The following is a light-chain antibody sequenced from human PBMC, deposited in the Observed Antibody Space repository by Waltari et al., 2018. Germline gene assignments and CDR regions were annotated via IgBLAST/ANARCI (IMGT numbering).Light chain of an antibody. CDR3: QQYHRWPPIT. V-gene: IGKV3-15*01. Sequence: VLTQSPATLSVSPGESAIISCRASQSVSSNLAWYQQKPGQAPRLLIYDAPTRTTSIPAKFRGSGSGTEVTLTINSLQSEDSATYYCQQYHRWPPITFGQGTRLEIK. CDR2: DAP. CDR1: QSVSSN. J-gene: IGKJ5*01.